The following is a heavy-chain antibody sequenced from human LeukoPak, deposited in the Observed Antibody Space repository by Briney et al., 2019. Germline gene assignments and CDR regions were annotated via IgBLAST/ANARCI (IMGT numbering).Heavy chain of an antibody. Sequence: GGSLRLSCAASGFTFSDYAMSWVRQAPGKGLEWVSAIIGGGGDTFYADSVKGRFTISRDNSKNTLYLQMNNLRAEDTTLYYCAKEAAGKGSFFDFWGQGALVTVSS. J-gene: IGHJ4*02. CDR1: GFTFSDYA. D-gene: IGHD1-26*01. CDR2: IIGGGGDT. CDR3: AKEAAGKGSFFDF. V-gene: IGHV3-23*01.